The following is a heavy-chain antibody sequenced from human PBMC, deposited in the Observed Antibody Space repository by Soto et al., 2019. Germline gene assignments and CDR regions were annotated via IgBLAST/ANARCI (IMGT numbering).Heavy chain of an antibody. J-gene: IGHJ6*02. Sequence: QVQLVESGGGVVQPGRSLRLSCAASGFTFSSYGMHWVRQAPGKGLEWVAVISYDGSNKYYADSVKGRFTISRDNSKNTLYLQMNSLRAEDTAVYYCPKGVGGVTKWALLGFDYYYGMDVWGQGTTVTVSS. V-gene: IGHV3-30*18. CDR2: ISYDGSNK. CDR3: PKGVGGVTKWALLGFDYYYGMDV. D-gene: IGHD1-26*01. CDR1: GFTFSSYG.